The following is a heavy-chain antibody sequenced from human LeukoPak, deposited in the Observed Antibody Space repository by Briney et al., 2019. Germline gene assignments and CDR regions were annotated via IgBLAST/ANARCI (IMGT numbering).Heavy chain of an antibody. CDR3: ARVVRYYDSSGFDAFDI. CDR1: GGSISSYY. Sequence: SETLSLTCTVSGGSISSYYWSWIRQPPGRGLEWIGYIYYSGSTNYNPSLKSRVTISVDTSKNQFSLKLSSVTAADTAVYYCARVVRYYDSSGFDAFDIWGQGTMVTVSS. V-gene: IGHV4-59*13. CDR2: IYYSGST. J-gene: IGHJ3*02. D-gene: IGHD3-22*01.